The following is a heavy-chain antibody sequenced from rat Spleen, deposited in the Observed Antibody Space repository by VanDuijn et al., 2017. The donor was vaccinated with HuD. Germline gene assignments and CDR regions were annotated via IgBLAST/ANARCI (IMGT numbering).Heavy chain of an antibody. V-gene: IGHV5-27*01. J-gene: IGHJ2*01. Sequence: EVHLVESDGGLVQPGRSLKLSCAASGFTFSIYYMAWVRQAPTKGLEWVASIDTGGDSTYYRDSVKGRFTISRENAKNTLYLQMDSLRSEDTATYYCTRKGELWGQGVMVTVSS. CDR1: GFTFSIYY. CDR2: IDTGGDST. CDR3: TRKGEL. D-gene: IGHD5-1*01.